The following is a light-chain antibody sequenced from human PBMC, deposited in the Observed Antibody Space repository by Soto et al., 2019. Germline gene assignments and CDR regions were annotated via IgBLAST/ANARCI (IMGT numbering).Light chain of an antibody. J-gene: IGKJ2*01. CDR3: QQYGGSPYT. CDR1: QSVRSNY. Sequence: EIVLTQSPGTLSLSPGERATLSCRASQSVRSNYLAWYQRKPGQAPRLLIYGASTRATGIPDRFSGTGSGTDFTLTLSRLEPDDFAVYYCQQYGGSPYTFGQGTKLEIK. V-gene: IGKV3-20*01. CDR2: GAS.